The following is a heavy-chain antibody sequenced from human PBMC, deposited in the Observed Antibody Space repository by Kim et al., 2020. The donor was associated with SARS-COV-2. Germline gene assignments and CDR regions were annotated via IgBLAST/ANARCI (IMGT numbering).Heavy chain of an antibody. J-gene: IGHJ4*02. Sequence: SDTRYSPSFQGQVTISADKSISTAYLQWSSLKASDTAMYYCATLKLGNPYWGQGTLVTVSS. V-gene: IGHV5-51*01. CDR2: SDT. CDR3: ATLKLGNPY. D-gene: IGHD7-27*01.